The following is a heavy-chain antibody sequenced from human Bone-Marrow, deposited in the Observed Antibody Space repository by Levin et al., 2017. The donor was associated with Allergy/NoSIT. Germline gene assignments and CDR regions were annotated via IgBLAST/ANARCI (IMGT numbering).Heavy chain of an antibody. CDR2: IDPSDSYT. D-gene: IGHD6-13*01. V-gene: IGHV5-10-1*01. J-gene: IGHJ3*02. CDR3: SIPYSNTFSFDI. CDR1: GYXXPXYW. Sequence: GGSLRLSCSGSGYXXPXYWIXXXXXXXXKGLEWLGRIDPSDSYTNYSPSLQGHVTISTDKSVTTAYLQWSSLKASDTALYYCSIPYSNTFSFDIWGQGTKVTVSS.